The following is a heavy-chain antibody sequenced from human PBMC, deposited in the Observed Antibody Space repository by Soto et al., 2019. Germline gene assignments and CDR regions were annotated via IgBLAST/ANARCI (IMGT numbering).Heavy chain of an antibody. CDR2: INPSGGST. Sequence: ASVKVSCKASGYTFTSYYMHWVRQAPGQGLEWMGIINPSGGSTSYAQKFQGRVTMTRDTSTSTVYMELSSLRSEDTAVYYCARNIAADGTEGFNDGMDVWGQGTTVTVSS. CDR1: GYTFTSYY. J-gene: IGHJ6*02. D-gene: IGHD6-13*01. V-gene: IGHV1-46*01. CDR3: ARNIAADGTEGFNDGMDV.